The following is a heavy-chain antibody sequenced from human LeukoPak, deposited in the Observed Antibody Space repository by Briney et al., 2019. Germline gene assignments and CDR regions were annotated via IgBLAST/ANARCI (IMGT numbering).Heavy chain of an antibody. CDR1: GYTFTSYG. V-gene: IGHV1-18*01. CDR3: ARDRYTTGPYSSGSSDY. D-gene: IGHD6-19*01. J-gene: IGHJ4*02. Sequence: ASVKVSCKASGYTFTSYGISWVRQAPGQGLEWMGWISAYNGNTNYAQKLRGRVTMTTDTSTSTAYMELRSLRSDDTAVYYCARDRYTTGPYSSGSSDYWGQGTLVTVSS. CDR2: ISAYNGNT.